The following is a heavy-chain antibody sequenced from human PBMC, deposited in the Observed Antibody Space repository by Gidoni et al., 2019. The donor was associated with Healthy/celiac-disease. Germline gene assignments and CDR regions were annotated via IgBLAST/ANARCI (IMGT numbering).Heavy chain of an antibody. CDR3: ASASGGLDYFDY. CDR1: GGSISSYY. D-gene: IGHD6-19*01. CDR2: IYYSGST. V-gene: IGHV4-59*08. Sequence: QVQLQESGPGLVKPSETLSLTCTVPGGSISSYYWSWIRQPPGKGLEWIGYIYYSGSTNYNPSLKSRVTISVDTSKNQFSLKLSSVTAADTAVYYCASASGGLDYFDYWGQGTLVTVSS. J-gene: IGHJ4*02.